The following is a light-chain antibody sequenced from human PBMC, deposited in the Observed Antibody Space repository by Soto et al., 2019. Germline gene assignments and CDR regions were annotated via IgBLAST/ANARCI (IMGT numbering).Light chain of an antibody. CDR1: SSNIGDNA. CDR2: YDD. J-gene: IGLJ2*01. Sequence: QSALTQPPSVSEAPRQRVTISCSGSSSNIGDNAVNWYQQLPGKAPKVIIYYDDLRPSGVSDRFSGSKSGTSASLAISGLQSEDEADYYCAAWDDSLSAVVFGGGTKLTVL. V-gene: IGLV1-36*01. CDR3: AAWDDSLSAVV.